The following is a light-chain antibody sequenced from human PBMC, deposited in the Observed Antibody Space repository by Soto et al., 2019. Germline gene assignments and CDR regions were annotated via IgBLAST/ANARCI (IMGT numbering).Light chain of an antibody. CDR2: DAS. CDR3: QQYNTYPYT. V-gene: IGKV1-5*01. CDR1: QSISTW. Sequence: DIQMTQSPSTLSVSIGDRVTITCRASQSISTWLAWYQRKPGKAPNLLIYDASSLERGVPSRFSGSGSGTEFTLTISSLQPDDLATYHCQQYNTYPYTFGQGTKLEIK. J-gene: IGKJ2*01.